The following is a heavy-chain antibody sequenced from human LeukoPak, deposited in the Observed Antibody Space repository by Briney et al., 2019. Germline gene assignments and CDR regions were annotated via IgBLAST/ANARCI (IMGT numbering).Heavy chain of an antibody. J-gene: IGHJ3*02. D-gene: IGHD4-17*01. CDR3: ARADGDYIFGALDI. CDR2: IRLDGITA. Sequence: GGSLKLSCSTFGFTFSDYAFHWVRQAPGKGLEWVAFIRLDGITAYYTDSVKGRFTISRDNSKNTLYLQMNSLRAEDTAVYYCARADGDYIFGALDIWGQGTMVTVSS. CDR1: GFTFSDYA. V-gene: IGHV3-30*02.